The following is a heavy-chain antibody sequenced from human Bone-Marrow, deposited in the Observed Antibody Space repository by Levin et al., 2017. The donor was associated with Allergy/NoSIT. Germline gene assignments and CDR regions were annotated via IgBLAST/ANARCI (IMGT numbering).Heavy chain of an antibody. CDR1: GLTYSFNMYA. CDR3: VKGNEYCSGGACQKYYLDS. J-gene: IGHJ4*02. V-gene: IGHV3-64D*06. D-gene: IGHD2-15*01. Sequence: GESLKISCSVSGLTYSFNMYAMHWVRQAPGKGLESVSSIRSYGSSTYYADSVKDRFTISKDNSKNTLYLQMSSPRSESTGVYYCVKGNEYCSGGACQKYYLDSWGQGTLVSVSS. CDR2: IRSYGSST.